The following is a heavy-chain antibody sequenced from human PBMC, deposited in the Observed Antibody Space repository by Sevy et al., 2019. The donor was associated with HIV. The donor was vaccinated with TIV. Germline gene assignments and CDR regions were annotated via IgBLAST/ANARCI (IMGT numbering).Heavy chain of an antibody. CDR2: ISYDGSSK. V-gene: IGHV3-30-3*01. J-gene: IGHJ4*02. CDR1: GFTFSSYA. D-gene: IGHD3-10*01. CDR3: ARDWNGFLYGSGSYFDY. Sequence: GGSLRLSCAASGFTFSSYAMHWVRQAPGKGLEWVAVISYDGSSKYYADSVKVRFTISRDNSKNTLYLQMNSLRAEDTAVYYCARDWNGFLYGSGSYFDYWGQGTLVTVSS.